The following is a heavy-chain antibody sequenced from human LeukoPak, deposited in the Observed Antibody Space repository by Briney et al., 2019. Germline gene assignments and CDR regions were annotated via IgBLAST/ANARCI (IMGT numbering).Heavy chain of an antibody. Sequence: GGSLRLSCAASGFDFSTYAINWVRQAPGKGLEWVSSISTMSNCIFYGDSVKGRFTISRDNAKNSVYLQMNSLRPEDTAVYYCSRDRLGGLDLWGQGTLVTVSS. CDR1: GFDFSTYA. CDR3: SRDRLGGLDL. D-gene: IGHD5-12*01. CDR2: ISTMSNCI. V-gene: IGHV3-21*01. J-gene: IGHJ5*02.